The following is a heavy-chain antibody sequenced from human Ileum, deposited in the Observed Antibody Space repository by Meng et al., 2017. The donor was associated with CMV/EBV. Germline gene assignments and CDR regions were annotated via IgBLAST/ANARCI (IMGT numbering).Heavy chain of an antibody. CDR2: IYHGGST. CDR3: ARGPGGFGDFNFDY. Sequence: QATLHESGPGLVKPSDALSLTCTVSGDPIPSFYWSWIRQPAGKALEWIGRIYHGGSTNYNPSLKSRVTLSVDTSKNQFSMRLTSVTAADTAVYYCARGPGGFGDFNFDYWGQGTLVTVSS. V-gene: IGHV4-4*07. CDR1: GDPIPSFY. D-gene: IGHD3-16*01. J-gene: IGHJ4*02.